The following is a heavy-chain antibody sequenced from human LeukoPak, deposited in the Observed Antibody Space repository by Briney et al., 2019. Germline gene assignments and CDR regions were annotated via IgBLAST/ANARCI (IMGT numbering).Heavy chain of an antibody. J-gene: IGHJ4*02. CDR2: IYYIGNT. Sequence: SQTLSLTCTVSGGSISSGDYYWSWIRQPPGKGLEWIGYIYYIGNTFYNPSLKSRVTISVDTSKNQFSLKLSSVTAADTAVYYCASGGKNSSSWYVSDYWGQGTLVTVSS. CDR3: ASGGKNSSSWYVSDY. D-gene: IGHD6-13*01. CDR1: GGSISSGDYY. V-gene: IGHV4-30-4*01.